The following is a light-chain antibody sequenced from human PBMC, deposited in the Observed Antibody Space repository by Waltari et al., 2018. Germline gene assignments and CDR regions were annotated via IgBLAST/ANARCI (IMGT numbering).Light chain of an antibody. Sequence: QSALTQPASVSGSPGQSITVSCIGTSNDIGRSNFVSWFLQHPGRAPKLMIYDVSERPLGVSNRFSGSKSGNTASLTISGLQAEDEADYYCFSYAGSNSFAFGGGTRVTVL. V-gene: IGLV2-23*02. CDR3: FSYAGSNSFA. CDR1: SNDIGRSNF. CDR2: DVS. J-gene: IGLJ2*01.